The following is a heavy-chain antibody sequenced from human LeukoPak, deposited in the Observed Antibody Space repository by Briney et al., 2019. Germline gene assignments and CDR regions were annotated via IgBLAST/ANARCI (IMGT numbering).Heavy chain of an antibody. CDR2: IKQDGSEK. Sequence: PGGSLRLSCAASGLTVRNNFMSWVRQAPGKGLEWVANIKQDGSEKYYVDSVKGRFTISRDNAKNSLYLQMNSLRAEDTAVYYCARDSSSWSYYYYYYMDVWGKGTTVTISS. CDR1: GLTVRNNF. V-gene: IGHV3-7*01. CDR3: ARDSSSWSYYYYYYMDV. J-gene: IGHJ6*03. D-gene: IGHD6-13*01.